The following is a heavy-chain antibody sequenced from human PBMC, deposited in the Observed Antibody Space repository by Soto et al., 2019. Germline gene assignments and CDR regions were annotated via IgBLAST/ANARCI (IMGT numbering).Heavy chain of an antibody. CDR3: ARHKEWARLELPRAFDI. CDR1: GYSFTSYW. Sequence: GESLKISCKGSGYSFTSYWISWVRRMPGKGLEWMGRIDPSDSYTNYSPSFQGHVTISADKSISTAYLQWSSLKASDTAMYYCARHKEWARLELPRAFDIWGQGTMVTVSS. CDR2: IDPSDSYT. J-gene: IGHJ3*02. V-gene: IGHV5-10-1*01. D-gene: IGHD1-7*01.